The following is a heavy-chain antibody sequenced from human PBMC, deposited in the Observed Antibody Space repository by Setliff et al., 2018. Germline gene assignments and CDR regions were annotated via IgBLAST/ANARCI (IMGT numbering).Heavy chain of an antibody. CDR3: ARVRDCSGGICHRGFHHYMDV. Sequence: ASVKVSCKASGYTFANYGLHWVRQAPGQRLEWMGWINAGNGDTKFSQKFQDTITITADESTITAYMELSSLRSEDTAVYYCARVRDCSGGICHRGFHHYMDVWGKGTTVTVSS. V-gene: IGHV1-3*01. D-gene: IGHD2-15*01. CDR2: INAGNGDT. CDR1: GYTFANYG. J-gene: IGHJ6*03.